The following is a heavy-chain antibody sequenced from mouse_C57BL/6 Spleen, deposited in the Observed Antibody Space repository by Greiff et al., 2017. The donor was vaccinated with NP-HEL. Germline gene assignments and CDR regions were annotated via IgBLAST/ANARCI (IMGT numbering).Heavy chain of an antibody. Sequence: QVQLQQSGPELVKPGASVKISCKASGYAFSSSWMNWVKQRPGKGLEWIGRIYPGDGDTNYNGKFKGKATLTADKSSSTAYMQLSSLTSEDSAVYFCARRYAMDDWGQGTSVTVSS. CDR3: ARRYAMDD. CDR1: GYAFSSSW. J-gene: IGHJ4*01. V-gene: IGHV1-82*01. CDR2: IYPGDGDT.